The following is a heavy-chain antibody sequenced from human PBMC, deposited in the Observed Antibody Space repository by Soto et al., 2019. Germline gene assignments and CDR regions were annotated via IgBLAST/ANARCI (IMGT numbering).Heavy chain of an antibody. CDR3: ASQVGVPSNWVGVA. D-gene: IGHD6-13*01. Sequence: QVQLQQWGSGLLKPSETLSLTCGVFGGSFNNYFWSWIRQAPGKGLEWIGEINHTGSTNYNLSLKSRVTISVDTSKKQFSLRLTSVTAADTATYYCASQVGVPSNWVGVAWGQGSRVTVSS. CDR1: GGSFNNYF. V-gene: IGHV4-34*01. CDR2: INHTGST. J-gene: IGHJ5*02.